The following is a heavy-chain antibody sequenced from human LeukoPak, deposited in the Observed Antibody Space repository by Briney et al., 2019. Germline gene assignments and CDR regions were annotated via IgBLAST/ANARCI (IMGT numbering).Heavy chain of an antibody. J-gene: IGHJ4*02. CDR1: GYSENFYG. CDR2: ISAQHGQT. V-gene: IGHV1-18*01. Sequence: ASVKVSCKSSGYSENFYGITWVRQVAGQGLEWMGWISAQHGQTEYAPNSQDRVTMTTDTYTNTAYMELRSLRSDDTAVYYCAGSLGYCTSNVCYLKYWGQGTLITVSS. CDR3: AGSLGYCTSNVCYLKY. D-gene: IGHD2-8*01.